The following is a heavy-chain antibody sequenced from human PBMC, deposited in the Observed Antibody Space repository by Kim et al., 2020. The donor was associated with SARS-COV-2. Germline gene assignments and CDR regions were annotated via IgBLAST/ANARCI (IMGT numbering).Heavy chain of an antibody. J-gene: IGHJ4*02. V-gene: IGHV4-39*07. CDR2: T. Sequence: TYYHPSLKSRVTISVDTSKNQFSLKLSSVTAADTAVYYCARDVGAAATAYWGQGTLVTVSS. D-gene: IGHD2-2*01. CDR3: ARDVGAAATAY.